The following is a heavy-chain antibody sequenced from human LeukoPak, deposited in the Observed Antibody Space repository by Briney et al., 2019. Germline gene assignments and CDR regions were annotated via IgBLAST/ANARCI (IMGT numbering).Heavy chain of an antibody. J-gene: IGHJ5*02. V-gene: IGHV4-59*01. CDR3: ARVYWSGYYLHWFDP. D-gene: IGHD3-3*01. CDR1: GGSISSYY. CDR2: ICYSGST. Sequence: SETLSLTCTVSGGSISSYYWSWIRQPPGKGLEWIGYICYSGSTNYNPSLKSRVTISVDTSKNQFSLKLSSVTAADTAVYYCARVYWSGYYLHWFDPWGQGTLVTVSS.